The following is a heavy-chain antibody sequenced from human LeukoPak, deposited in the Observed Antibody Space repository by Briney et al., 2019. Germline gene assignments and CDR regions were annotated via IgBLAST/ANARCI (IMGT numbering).Heavy chain of an antibody. V-gene: IGHV1-69*13. Sequence: GASVKVSCKASRGTFSSYAISWVRQAPGQGLEWMGGIIPIFGTANYAQKFQGRVTITADESTSTAYMELSSLRSEDTAVYYCARGEDGYNFDYWGQGTLVTVSS. CDR1: RGTFSSYA. CDR3: ARGEDGYNFDY. J-gene: IGHJ4*02. D-gene: IGHD5-24*01. CDR2: IIPIFGTA.